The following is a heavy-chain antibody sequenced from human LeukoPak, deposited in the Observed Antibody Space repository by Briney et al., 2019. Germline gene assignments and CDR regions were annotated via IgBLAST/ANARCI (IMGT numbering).Heavy chain of an antibody. D-gene: IGHD1-26*01. Sequence: SETLSLTCAVYGGSFSGYYWSWIRQPPGKGLEWIGEINHSGSTNYNPSLKSRVTISVDTSKNQFSLKLSSVTAADTAAYYCARDSIVDAFDIWGQGTMVTVSS. CDR1: GGSFSGYY. V-gene: IGHV4-34*01. CDR3: ARDSIVDAFDI. CDR2: INHSGST. J-gene: IGHJ3*02.